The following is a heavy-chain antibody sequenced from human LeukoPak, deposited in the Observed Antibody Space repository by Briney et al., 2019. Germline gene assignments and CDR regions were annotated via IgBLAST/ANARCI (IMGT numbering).Heavy chain of an antibody. D-gene: IGHD4-17*01. Sequence: PGGSLRLSCAASGFTFSDYYMSWIRQAPGKGLEWVSYISSSGSTIYYADSVKGRSTISRDNAKNSLYLQMNSLRAEDTAVYYCARDPHPGDYYYYYMDVWGKGTTATVSS. CDR2: ISSSGSTI. CDR3: ARDPHPGDYYYYYMDV. CDR1: GFTFSDYY. J-gene: IGHJ6*03. V-gene: IGHV3-11*04.